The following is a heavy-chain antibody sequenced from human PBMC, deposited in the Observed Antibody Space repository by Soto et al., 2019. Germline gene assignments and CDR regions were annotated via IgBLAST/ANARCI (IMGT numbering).Heavy chain of an antibody. V-gene: IGHV1-69*01. J-gene: IGHJ4*02. Sequence: QVQLVQSGAEVKKPGSSVKVFCKASGGTFSSYAISWVRQAPGQGLEWMGGIIPIFGTANYAQKFQGRVTITADESTSTAYMELSSLRSEDTAVYYCAREGWDIAAAGSYFDYWGQGTLVTVSS. CDR3: AREGWDIAAAGSYFDY. CDR2: IIPIFGTA. D-gene: IGHD6-13*01. CDR1: GGTFSSYA.